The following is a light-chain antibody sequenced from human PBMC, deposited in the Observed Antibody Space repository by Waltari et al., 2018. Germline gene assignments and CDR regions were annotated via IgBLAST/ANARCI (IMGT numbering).Light chain of an antibody. Sequence: VMTQTPLSLPVTLGEPASISCRSSQSLLDSEDGNTYLEWYLQKPGQSPQLLIYEVSNRASGVPDRFSGSGSDTDFTLKISRVEAEDVGVYYCMQALEFPLTFGGGTKVEIK. J-gene: IGKJ4*01. V-gene: IGKV2-40*01. CDR2: EVS. CDR1: QSLLDSEDGNTY. CDR3: MQALEFPLT.